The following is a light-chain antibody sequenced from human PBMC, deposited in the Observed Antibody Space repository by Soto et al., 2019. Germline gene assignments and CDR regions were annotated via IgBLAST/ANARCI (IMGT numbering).Light chain of an antibody. V-gene: IGKV1-33*01. J-gene: IGKJ4*01. CDR2: DPS. Sequence: DIQMTQSPSSLSACVGDRVTITCQASQDISNYLNWYQQKPGKAPKLLIYDPSNLETGVPSRFSGSGSGTDFTFTISSLQLEDIATYYCQQYDNPNLTVTFGGGTKVEIK. CDR1: QDISNY. CDR3: QQYDNPNLTVT.